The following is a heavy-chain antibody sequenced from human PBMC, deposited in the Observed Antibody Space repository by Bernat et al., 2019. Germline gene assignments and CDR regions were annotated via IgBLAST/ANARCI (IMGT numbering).Heavy chain of an antibody. CDR1: GFTFSSYG. V-gene: IGHV3-30*18. CDR3: AEREGY. Sequence: QVQLVESGGGLVKPGRSLRLSCAASGFTFSSYGMHWVRQAPGKGLEWVAVISYDGSNKYHADSVRGRFTISRDNSKNTLYLQMNSLRAEDTAVYYCAEREGYWGQGTLVTVSS. J-gene: IGHJ4*02. CDR2: ISYDGSNK.